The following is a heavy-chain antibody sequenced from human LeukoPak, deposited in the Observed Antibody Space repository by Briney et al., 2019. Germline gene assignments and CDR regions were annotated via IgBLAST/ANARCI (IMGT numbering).Heavy chain of an antibody. Sequence: PGGSLRLSCAASGFFVSSNYVNWVRQAPGKGLEWASVIYSSGSGGNTYYADSVKGRFTISRDNSKNTVYPQMNSLRVEDTAVYYCATPYLPVDAFDIWGQGTMVTVSS. CDR3: ATPYLPVDAFDI. CDR2: IYSSGSGGNT. D-gene: IGHD2-21*01. CDR1: GFFVSSNY. J-gene: IGHJ3*02. V-gene: IGHV3-53*01.